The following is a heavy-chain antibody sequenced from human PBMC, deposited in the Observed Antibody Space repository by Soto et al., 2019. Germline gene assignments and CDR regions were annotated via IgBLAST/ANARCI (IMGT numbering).Heavy chain of an antibody. Sequence: EVQLLEAGGGLVQPGGSLRLSCAASGLTFTNYAMSWVRQAPGKGLEWVAVISGDGGTTVYADSVKGRFAISRDSPRNTLSLQMTALRAGDTAIYYCTRARDNDGYCREADYWGLGTLVTVSS. CDR3: TRARDNDGYCREADY. D-gene: IGHD5-12*01. J-gene: IGHJ4*02. V-gene: IGHV3-23*01. CDR1: GLTFTNYA. CDR2: ISGDGGTT.